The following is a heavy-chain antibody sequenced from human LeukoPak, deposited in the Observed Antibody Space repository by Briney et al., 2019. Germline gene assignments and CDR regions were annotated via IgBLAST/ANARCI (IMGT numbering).Heavy chain of an antibody. Sequence: GGSLRLSCAASGFTFISYAMTWVRQAPGKGLEWVSAISGSGGSTYYADSVKGRFTISRDNSKNTLYLQMNSLRAEDTAVYYCAKDRNPDDSSGYLAYFDYWGQGTLVTVSS. CDR1: GFTFISYA. CDR3: AKDRNPDDSSGYLAYFDY. V-gene: IGHV3-23*01. J-gene: IGHJ4*02. D-gene: IGHD3-22*01. CDR2: ISGSGGST.